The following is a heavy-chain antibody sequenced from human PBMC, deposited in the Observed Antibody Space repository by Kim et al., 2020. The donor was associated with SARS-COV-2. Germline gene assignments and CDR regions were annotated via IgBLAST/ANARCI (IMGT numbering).Heavy chain of an antibody. CDR3: ARRGPSWYSGSYSDY. V-gene: IGHV3-7*01. CDR1: GFTFSNYW. Sequence: GGSLRLSCAASGFTFSNYWMSWVRQAPGKGLEWVANIKQDGSEKYYVDSVKGRFTISRDNAKNSLYLQMNSLRAEDTAVYYCARRGPSWYSGSYSDYWGQGTRVTVSS. D-gene: IGHD1-26*01. J-gene: IGHJ4*02. CDR2: IKQDGSEK.